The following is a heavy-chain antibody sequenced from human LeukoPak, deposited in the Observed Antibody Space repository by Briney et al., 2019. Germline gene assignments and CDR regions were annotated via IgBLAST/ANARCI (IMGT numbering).Heavy chain of an antibody. CDR1: GGTFSSYA. J-gene: IGHJ3*02. Sequence: GASVKVSYKASGGTFSSYAISWVRQAPGQGLEWMGGIIPIFGTANYAQKFQGRVTITTDESTSTAYMELSSLRSEDTAVYYCAREHPVVPAAEGAFDIWGQGTMVTVSS. V-gene: IGHV1-69*05. CDR2: IIPIFGTA. CDR3: AREHPVVPAAEGAFDI. D-gene: IGHD2-2*01.